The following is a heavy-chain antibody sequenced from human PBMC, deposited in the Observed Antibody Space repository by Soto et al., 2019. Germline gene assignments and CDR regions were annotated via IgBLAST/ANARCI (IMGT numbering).Heavy chain of an antibody. Sequence: ASVKVSCKASGYTFTSYGINWVRQAPGQGLEWMGWISAYNVNTNYAQNLQARVTMTTDTSTSTAYMELRSLRSDDTAVYYCARESDSYGSRSYYFPDYWGQGTLVTVSS. J-gene: IGHJ4*02. CDR3: ARESDSYGSRSYYFPDY. CDR1: GYTFTSYG. CDR2: ISAYNVNT. V-gene: IGHV1-18*01. D-gene: IGHD3-10*01.